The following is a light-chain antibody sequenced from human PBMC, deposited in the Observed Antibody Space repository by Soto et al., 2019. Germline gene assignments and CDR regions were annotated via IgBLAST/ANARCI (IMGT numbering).Light chain of an antibody. Sequence: EIVLTQSPGTLSLSPGERVTLSCRASQNVRSSDLAWYQQKVGQPPRLLIYDASNRATGVPARFSGSGSGTDFTLTISRLEPEDFAVYYCQQCGYSPLTFGAGTMVEIK. CDR1: QNVRSSD. J-gene: IGKJ4*01. V-gene: IGKV3-20*01. CDR3: QQCGYSPLT. CDR2: DAS.